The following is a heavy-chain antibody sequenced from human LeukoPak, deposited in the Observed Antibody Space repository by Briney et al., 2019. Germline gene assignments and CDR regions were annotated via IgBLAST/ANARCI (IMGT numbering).Heavy chain of an antibody. D-gene: IGHD5-18*01. V-gene: IGHV4-59*08. CDR3: AGHSGGYSYGYKFYYFMYV. Sequence: SETLSLTCTVSGGSISSYSWRWIWLTPGKGLGWIGYIYFRGRTTYKPSLTSRVTISVETSTNQCSLKMSSVTPADTAGYYCAGHSGGYSYGYKFYYFMYVWGQGTAVTVSS. CDR1: GGSISSYS. J-gene: IGHJ6*02. CDR2: IYFRGRT.